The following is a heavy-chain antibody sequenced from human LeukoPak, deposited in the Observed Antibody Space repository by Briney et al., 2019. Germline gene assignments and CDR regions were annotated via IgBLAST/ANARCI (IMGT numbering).Heavy chain of an antibody. Sequence: GGSLRLSCAASGFTFSSYAMGWVRQAPGKGLEWVSAISGSGGSTYYADSVKGRFTISRDNSKNTLYLQMNSLRAEDTAVYYCAKEWAVDTAMDPFDYWGQGTLVTVSS. J-gene: IGHJ4*02. CDR2: ISGSGGST. CDR1: GFTFSSYA. CDR3: AKEWAVDTAMDPFDY. V-gene: IGHV3-23*01. D-gene: IGHD5-18*01.